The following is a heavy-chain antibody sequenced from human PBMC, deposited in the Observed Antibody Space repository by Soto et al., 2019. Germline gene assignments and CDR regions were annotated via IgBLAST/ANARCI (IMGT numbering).Heavy chain of an antibody. V-gene: IGHV4-30-4*01. CDR2: IYYSGST. Sequence: SETLSLTCTVSGGSISSGDYYWSWIRQPPGKGLEWIGYIYYSGSTYYNPSLKSRVTISVDTSKNQFSLKLSSVTAADTAVYYCARVCISTSCSYYFDYWGQGTLVTVSS. CDR1: GGSISSGDYY. D-gene: IGHD2-2*01. J-gene: IGHJ4*02. CDR3: ARVCISTSCSYYFDY.